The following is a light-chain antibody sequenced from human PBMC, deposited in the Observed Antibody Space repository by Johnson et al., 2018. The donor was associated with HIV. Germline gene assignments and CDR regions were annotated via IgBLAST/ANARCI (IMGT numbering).Light chain of an antibody. J-gene: IGLJ1*01. CDR3: GTWDSSLSAAYC. CDR1: YSNFGNNY. CDR2: KND. V-gene: IGLV1-51*02. Sequence: QSVLTQPPSVSAAPGQKVTISCSRNYSNFGNNYVSWYQQLPGTAPKLLIYKNDKRPSGIPDRFSGSKSGTSATLGITGLQTGDEADYYCGTWDSSLSAAYCFGTGTKVTVL.